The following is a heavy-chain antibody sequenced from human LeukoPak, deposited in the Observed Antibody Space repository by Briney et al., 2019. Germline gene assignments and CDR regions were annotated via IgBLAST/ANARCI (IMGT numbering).Heavy chain of an antibody. J-gene: IGHJ4*02. CDR2: ISSSGSTI. V-gene: IGHV3-48*03. Sequence: GGSLRLSCAASGFTFSSYEMNWVRQAPGKGLEWVSYISSSGSTIYYADSVKGRFTISRDNSKNTLYLQMNSLRAEDTAVYYCARMDLSSSYDYWGQGTLVTVSS. CDR1: GFTFSSYE. CDR3: ARMDLSSSYDY. D-gene: IGHD6-13*01.